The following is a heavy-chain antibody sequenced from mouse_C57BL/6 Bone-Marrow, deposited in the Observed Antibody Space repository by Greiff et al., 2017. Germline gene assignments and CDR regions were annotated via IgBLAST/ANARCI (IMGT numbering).Heavy chain of an antibody. V-gene: IGHV10-1*01. J-gene: IGHJ1*03. Sequence: EVMLVESGGGLVQPKGSLKLSCAASGFSFNTYAMNWVRQAPGKGLEWVARIRSKSNNYATYYADSVKDRFTISRDDSESMLYLQMNNLKTEDTAMYYCVRQGGSRYFDVWGTGTTVTVSS. CDR2: IRSKSNNYAT. CDR1: GFSFNTYA. D-gene: IGHD1-1*01. CDR3: VRQGGSRYFDV.